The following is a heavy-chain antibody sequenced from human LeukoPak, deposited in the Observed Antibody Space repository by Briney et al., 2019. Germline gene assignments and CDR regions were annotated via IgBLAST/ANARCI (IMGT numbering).Heavy chain of an antibody. CDR1: GYSLTSYD. J-gene: IGHJ4*02. CDR2: MKPNSGNT. V-gene: IGHV1-8*03. D-gene: IGHD3-22*01. CDR3: ATHTRDYYDSSLGY. Sequence: GASEKVSCKASGYSLTSYDINWVGQATGQGLEWMGWMKPNSGNTGYAQKFQGRVTITSDTSIGEVYMELSSLRSEVTAVYYCATHTRDYYDSSLGYLRQGTLVSVPS.